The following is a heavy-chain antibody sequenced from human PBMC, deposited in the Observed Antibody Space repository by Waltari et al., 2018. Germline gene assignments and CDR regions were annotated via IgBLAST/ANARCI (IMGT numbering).Heavy chain of an antibody. J-gene: IGHJ4*02. CDR1: GFTFSTHN. CDR3: AKGGIEARLTDY. V-gene: IGHV3-23*04. D-gene: IGHD5-12*01. CDR2: NSVSTGAS. Sequence: EVHLVESGGGLVQPGGSLRLSCAASGFTFSTHNMGWLRQAPGKGLGWVSLNSVSTGASHYADSVKGRFTISRDKPKNTLYLQMNSLRAEDTAVYYCAKGGIEARLTDYWGQGTLVTVSS.